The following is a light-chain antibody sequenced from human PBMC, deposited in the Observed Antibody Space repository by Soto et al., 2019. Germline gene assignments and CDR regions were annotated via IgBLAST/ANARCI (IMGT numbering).Light chain of an antibody. Sequence: EVVLTQSPGTLSLSPGERATLSCRASQTVSNNYLAWYQQKPGQAPRLLIFGSSDRATGIPDRFSGSGSGTDFTLTINRLEPEDFAVYYCQQYGSSPPYTFGQGTKLEIK. CDR2: GSS. J-gene: IGKJ2*01. CDR1: QTVSNNY. CDR3: QQYGSSPPYT. V-gene: IGKV3-20*01.